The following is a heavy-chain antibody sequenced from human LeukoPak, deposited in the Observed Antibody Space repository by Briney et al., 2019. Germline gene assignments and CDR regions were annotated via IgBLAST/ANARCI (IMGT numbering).Heavy chain of an antibody. J-gene: IGHJ6*02. D-gene: IGHD3-3*01. V-gene: IGHV1-3*01. Sequence: ASVKVSCKASGYTFTYYGMHWVRQAPEQRLEWMGWINAGNGNTKYSQKFQGRVTITRDTSASTAYMELSSLRSEDTAVYYCARASLRFLEWLLPRRDYYYYGMDVWGQGTTVTVSS. CDR2: INAGNGNT. CDR1: GYTFTYYG. CDR3: ARASLRFLEWLLPRRDYYYYGMDV.